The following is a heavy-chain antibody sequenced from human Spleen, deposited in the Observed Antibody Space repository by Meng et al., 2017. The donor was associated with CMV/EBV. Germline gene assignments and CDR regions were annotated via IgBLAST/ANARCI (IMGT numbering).Heavy chain of an antibody. V-gene: IGHV1-18*04. CDR3: ARRTMAARWAGDF. D-gene: IGHD6-6*01. CDR2: ISGYNGNT. J-gene: IGHJ4*02. Sequence: ASVKVSCKASGYTFTGYYMHWVRQAPGQGLEWMGWISGYNGNTDYAQKFKGRVAMTTDTSTSTAYMELRSLTSDDTAVYYCARRTMAARWAGDFWGQGTLVTISS. CDR1: GYTFTGYY.